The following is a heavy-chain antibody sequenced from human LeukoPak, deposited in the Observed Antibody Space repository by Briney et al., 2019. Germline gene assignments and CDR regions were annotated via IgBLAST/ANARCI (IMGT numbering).Heavy chain of an antibody. Sequence: PGGSLRLSCAASGFTFSSYWMNWVRQAPGKGLEWVANIKQDGSEKYYVDSVKGRFSISRDNAKNSLFLQMNSLRAEDTAVYYCARDPYGGKLSDYWGQGTLVTVSS. D-gene: IGHD4-23*01. V-gene: IGHV3-7*01. J-gene: IGHJ4*02. CDR3: ARDPYGGKLSDY. CDR1: GFTFSSYW. CDR2: IKQDGSEK.